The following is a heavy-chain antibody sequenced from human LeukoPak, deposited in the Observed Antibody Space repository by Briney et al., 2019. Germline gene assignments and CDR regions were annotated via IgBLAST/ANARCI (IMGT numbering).Heavy chain of an antibody. V-gene: IGHV4-59*01. J-gene: IGHJ5*02. D-gene: IGHD3-3*01. CDR3: ASSSTYYDFWSGYKFDP. CDR1: GGSISSYY. CDR2: IYYSGST. Sequence: KASETLSLTCTVSGGSISSYYWSWIRQPPGKGLEWIGYIYYSGSTNYNPSLKSRVTISVDTSKNQFSLKLSSVTAADTAVYYCASSSTYYDFWSGYKFDPWGQGTLVTVSS.